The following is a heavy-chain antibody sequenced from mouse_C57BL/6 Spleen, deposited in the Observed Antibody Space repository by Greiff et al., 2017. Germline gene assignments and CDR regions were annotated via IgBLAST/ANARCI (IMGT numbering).Heavy chain of an antibody. CDR2: FYPGRGSI. CDR1: GYTFTEYT. V-gene: IGHV1-62-2*01. J-gene: IGHJ1*03. Sequence: QVQLQQSGAELVKPGASVTLSCTASGYTFTEYTIHWVKQRSGQVIAWIGWFYPGRGSITSNEKFKDKATLTADKSSSTVYRELSRLTSEVSAVYFCARHEGNSNWYFDVWGTGTTGTVSS. CDR3: ARHEGNSNWYFDV. D-gene: IGHD2-5*01.